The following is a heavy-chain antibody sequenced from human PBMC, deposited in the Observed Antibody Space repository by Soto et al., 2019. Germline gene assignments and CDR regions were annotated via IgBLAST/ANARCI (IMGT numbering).Heavy chain of an antibody. D-gene: IGHD2-21*02. CDR1: GGSFRGYY. J-gene: IGHJ6*01. Sequence: SETQSLTCAVYGGSFRGYYCSWIRQPPGKGLEWTGEINHSGSTNYHPSLKSRVSISVATSKNQFSLKLSSVTAADTAVYFCAREDDGGDRDYYGLDVWGQGTTVTVSS. CDR2: INHSGST. V-gene: IGHV4-34*01. CDR3: AREDDGGDRDYYGLDV.